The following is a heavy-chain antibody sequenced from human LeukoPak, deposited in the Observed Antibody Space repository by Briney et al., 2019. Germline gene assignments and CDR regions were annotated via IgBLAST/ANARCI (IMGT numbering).Heavy chain of an antibody. V-gene: IGHV3-21*01. J-gene: IGHJ6*02. Sequence: GGSLRLSCAASGVTFSSYNMNWVRQAPGKRLEWVSSISLVSGHIYYAESVKGRFTISRDNARNSLYLQMNSLRAEDTAVYYCAIPPLSGTGSSRPLAGMDVWGQGTTVTVSS. D-gene: IGHD3-10*01. CDR2: ISLVSGHI. CDR1: GVTFSSYN. CDR3: AIPPLSGTGSSRPLAGMDV.